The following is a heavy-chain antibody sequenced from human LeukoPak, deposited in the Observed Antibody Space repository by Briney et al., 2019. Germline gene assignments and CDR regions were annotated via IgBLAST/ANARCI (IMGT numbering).Heavy chain of an antibody. CDR1: GFTFSNAW. D-gene: IGHD3-10*01. CDR2: IKSKTDGGTT. J-gene: IGHJ4*02. CDR3: TTEASGSGSYLDY. Sequence: PGGSLRLSCAASGFTFSNAWMSWVRQAPGKGLEWVGRIKSKTDGGTTDYAAPVKGRFTISRDDSKNTLYLQMNSLKTEDTAVYYCTTEASGSGSYLDYWGQGTLVTVSS. V-gene: IGHV3-15*01.